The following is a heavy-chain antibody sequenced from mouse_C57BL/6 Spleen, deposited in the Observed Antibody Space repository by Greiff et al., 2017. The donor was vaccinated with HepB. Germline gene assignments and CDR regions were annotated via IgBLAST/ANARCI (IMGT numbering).Heavy chain of an antibody. D-gene: IGHD2-2*01. Sequence: EVKLVESGGGLVQPGGSLKLSCAASGFTFSDYYMYWVRQTPEKGLEWVAYISNGGGSTYYQDTVKGRVTITRDNAKNTRYLQMSRLKSEDTAMYYCARQRGYGGGYFDYWGQGTTLTVSS. J-gene: IGHJ2*01. CDR1: GFTFSDYY. CDR2: ISNGGGST. CDR3: ARQRGYGGGYFDY. V-gene: IGHV5-12*01.